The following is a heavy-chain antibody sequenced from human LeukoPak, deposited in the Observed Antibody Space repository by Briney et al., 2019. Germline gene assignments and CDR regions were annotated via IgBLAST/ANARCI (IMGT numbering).Heavy chain of an antibody. CDR2: IIPVFNTA. D-gene: IGHD5-12*01. Sequence: SVKVSCKASGYTFSNYYIHWVRQAPGQGLEWMGGIIPVFNTADQAQKFQDRVTITADESTSTAYMELSSLRSEDTAVYYCARCPWQRDGQGAYYFDYWGQGTLVTVSS. V-gene: IGHV1-69*13. CDR1: GYTFSNYY. J-gene: IGHJ4*02. CDR3: ARCPWQRDGQGAYYFDY.